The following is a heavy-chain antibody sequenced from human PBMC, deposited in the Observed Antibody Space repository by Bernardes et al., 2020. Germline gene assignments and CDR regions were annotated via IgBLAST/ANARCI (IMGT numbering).Heavy chain of an antibody. J-gene: IGHJ4*02. Sequence: GSLRLSCAASGFTFNIYSMNWVRQAPGKGLEWVSSITSGGTYIYYADSVKGRFTISRDNAKNSLYLQMNSLRAEDTAVYYCARGLGDGDYWGQGTLVTVSS. V-gene: IGHV3-21*01. CDR1: GFTFNIYS. D-gene: IGHD3-16*01. CDR2: ITSGGTYI. CDR3: ARGLGDGDY.